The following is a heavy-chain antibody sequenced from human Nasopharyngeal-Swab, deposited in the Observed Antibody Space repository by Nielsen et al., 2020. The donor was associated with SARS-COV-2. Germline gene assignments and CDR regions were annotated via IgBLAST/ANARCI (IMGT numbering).Heavy chain of an antibody. CDR1: GYSFTSYW. CDR2: IYPGDSDT. D-gene: IGHD4-11*01. Sequence: GGSLRLSCKGSGYSFTSYWIGWVRQMPGKGLEWMGIIYPGDSDTRYSPSFQGQVTISADKSISTAYLQWSSLKASDTATYYCARLATVTTNYYYYGMDVWGQGTTVTVSS. J-gene: IGHJ6*02. V-gene: IGHV5-51*01. CDR3: ARLATVTTNYYYYGMDV.